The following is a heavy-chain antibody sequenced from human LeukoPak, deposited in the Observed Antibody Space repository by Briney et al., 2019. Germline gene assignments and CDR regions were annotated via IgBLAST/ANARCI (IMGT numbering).Heavy chain of an antibody. Sequence: SETLSLTCTVSGGSINSYYWSWIRQPAGKGLEWIGRIYTSGSTHYNPSLKSRVTISVDTSKKQFSLKLSSVTAADTAVYYCARDLITMVRGVIIRTIDYWGQGTLVTVSS. CDR3: ARDLITMVRGVIIRTIDY. V-gene: IGHV4-4*07. J-gene: IGHJ4*02. D-gene: IGHD3-10*01. CDR1: GGSINSYY. CDR2: IYTSGST.